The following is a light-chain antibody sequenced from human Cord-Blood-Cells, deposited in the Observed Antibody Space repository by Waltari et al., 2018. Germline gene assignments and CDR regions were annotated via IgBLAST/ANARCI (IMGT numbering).Light chain of an antibody. Sequence: EIVLTQSPGTLSLSPGERATLSCRASQSVSSSYLAWDQQKPGQAPRLLIDGASSRATGIPDRFSGSGSGTDFTLTISRLEPEDFAVYYCQQYGSSPLTFGGGTKVEIK. CDR2: GAS. CDR3: QQYGSSPLT. J-gene: IGKJ4*01. V-gene: IGKV3-20*01. CDR1: QSVSSSY.